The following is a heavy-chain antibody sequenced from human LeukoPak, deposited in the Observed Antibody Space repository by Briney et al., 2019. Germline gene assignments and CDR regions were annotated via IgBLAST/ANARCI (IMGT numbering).Heavy chain of an antibody. J-gene: IGHJ5*02. CDR1: GYTLTELS. V-gene: IGHV1-24*01. Sequence: GASVKVSCKVSGYTLTELSMHWVRQAPGKGLEWMGGFDPEDGETIYAQKFQGRVTMTEDTSTDTAYMELSSLRSEGTAVYYCATDLQYYDSSGYYSWGQGTLVTVSS. D-gene: IGHD3-22*01. CDR3: ATDLQYYDSSGYYS. CDR2: FDPEDGET.